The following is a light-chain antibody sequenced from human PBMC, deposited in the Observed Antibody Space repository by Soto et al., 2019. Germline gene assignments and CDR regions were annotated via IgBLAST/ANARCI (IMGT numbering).Light chain of an antibody. V-gene: IGKV1-5*01. CDR3: KQYNHYSGT. J-gene: IGKJ1*01. CDR2: AAY. Sequence: DIQMTQSPSTLSASVGDRVTITCRASQDISTWLAWYQQKPGRAHKLLIYAAYSLESGVQSTFSGSGSGTEFTLTISSLQPDEFATYYCKQYNHYSGTFGQGTKVDIK. CDR1: QDISTW.